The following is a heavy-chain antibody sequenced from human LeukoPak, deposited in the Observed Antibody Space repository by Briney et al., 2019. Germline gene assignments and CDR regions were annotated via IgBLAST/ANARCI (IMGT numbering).Heavy chain of an antibody. CDR1: GFTFSSYA. CDR2: ISGSGGST. J-gene: IGHJ4*02. D-gene: IGHD1-26*01. CDR3: ARDYAYGRSYPYIDY. Sequence: GGSLRLSCAASGFTFSSYAMSWVRQAPGKGLEWVSAISGSGGSTYYADSVKGRFTISRDNAKNSLYLQMNSLRAEDTAVYYCARDYAYGRSYPYIDYWGQGTLVTVSS. V-gene: IGHV3-23*01.